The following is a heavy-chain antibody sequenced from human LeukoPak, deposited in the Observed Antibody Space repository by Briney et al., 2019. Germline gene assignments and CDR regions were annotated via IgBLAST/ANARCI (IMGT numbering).Heavy chain of an antibody. CDR1: GFTFSDHY. CDR2: TRNKANSYTT. D-gene: IGHD6-6*01. Sequence: GGSLRLSCAASGFTFSDHYMDWVRQAPGKGLEWAGRTRNKANSYTTNYAASVRSRFTISRDDSKNSLSLQMNSLTTEDTAVYYCARGSSSSYHYGMDVWGQGTTVTVSS. CDR3: ARGSSSSYHYGMDV. J-gene: IGHJ6*02. V-gene: IGHV3-72*01.